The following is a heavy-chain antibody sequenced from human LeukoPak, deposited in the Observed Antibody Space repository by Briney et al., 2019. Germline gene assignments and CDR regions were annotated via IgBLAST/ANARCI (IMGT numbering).Heavy chain of an antibody. CDR1: GFTFSSYS. J-gene: IGHJ4*02. CDR3: ARDRAGALDYGDYGLDY. D-gene: IGHD4-17*01. V-gene: IGHV3-48*01. Sequence: GGSLRLSCAASGFTFSSYSMNWVRQAPGKGLEWVSYISSSSSTIYYADSVKGRFTISRDNAKNSLYLQMNSLRAEDTAVYYCARDRAGALDYGDYGLDYWGQGTLVTVSS. CDR2: ISSSSSTI.